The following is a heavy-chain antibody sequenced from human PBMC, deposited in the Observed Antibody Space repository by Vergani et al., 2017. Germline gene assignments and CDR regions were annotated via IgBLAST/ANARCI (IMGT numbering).Heavy chain of an antibody. J-gene: IGHJ6*02. D-gene: IGHD3-10*01. V-gene: IGHV1-69*13. CDR2: IIPIFGTA. CDR3: ARDRRGVGPVYGMDV. Sequence: QVQLVQSGAEVKKPGSSVKVSCKASEGTFSSYAISWVRQAPGQGLEWMGRIIPIFGTANYAQKFQGRVTITADESTSTAYMGLSSLRSEDTAVYYCARDRRGVGPVYGMDVWGQGTTVTVSS. CDR1: EGTFSSYA.